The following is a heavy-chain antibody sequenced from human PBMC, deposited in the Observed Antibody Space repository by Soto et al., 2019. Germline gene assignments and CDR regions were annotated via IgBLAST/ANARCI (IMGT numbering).Heavy chain of an antibody. V-gene: IGHV4-30-2*01. CDR2: IYHSGST. CDR3: ARGGVDYYDSSGYYFSPYYFDY. Sequence: QLQLQESGSGLVKPSQTLSLTCAVSGGSISSGGYSWSWIRQPPGKGLEWIGYIYHSGSTYYNPSLKSRVTISVDRSKNQFSLKLSSVTAADTPVYYCARGGVDYYDSSGYYFSPYYFDYWGQGTLVTVSS. CDR1: GGSISSGGYS. J-gene: IGHJ4*02. D-gene: IGHD3-22*01.